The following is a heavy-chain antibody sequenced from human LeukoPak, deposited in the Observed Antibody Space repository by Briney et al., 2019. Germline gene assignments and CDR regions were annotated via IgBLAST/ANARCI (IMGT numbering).Heavy chain of an antibody. Sequence: PGGSLRLSCAASGFTFSSYWMHWVRHAPGKGLVWVSRINSDGSSTIYADSVKGRFTISRDNAKNTLYLQMNSLRAEDTAVYYCATGYCSSTSCYRPSDYWGQGTLVTVSS. CDR2: INSDGSST. J-gene: IGHJ4*02. CDR1: GFTFSSYW. CDR3: ATGYCSSTSCYRPSDY. D-gene: IGHD2-2*02. V-gene: IGHV3-74*01.